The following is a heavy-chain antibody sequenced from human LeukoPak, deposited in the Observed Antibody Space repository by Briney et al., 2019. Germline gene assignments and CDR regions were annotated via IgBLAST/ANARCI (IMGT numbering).Heavy chain of an antibody. Sequence: PSETLSLTCTVSGGSISSYYWSWIRQPPGKGLEWIGYIYYSGSTNYNPSLKSRVTISVDTSKNQFSLKLTSVTAADTAVYYCARGTRDIVVVPAAIRFDYWGQGTLVTVSS. CDR2: IYYSGST. CDR3: ARGTRDIVVVPAAIRFDY. J-gene: IGHJ4*02. D-gene: IGHD2-2*01. CDR1: GGSISSYY. V-gene: IGHV4-59*01.